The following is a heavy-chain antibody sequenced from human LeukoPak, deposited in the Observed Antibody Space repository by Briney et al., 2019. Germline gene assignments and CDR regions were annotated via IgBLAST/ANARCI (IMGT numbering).Heavy chain of an antibody. CDR1: AFTFTNYW. CDR2: INQDGSEK. J-gene: IGHJ4*02. Sequence: GGSLRLSCAASAFTFTNYWMTWVRQAPGKGLEWVAYINQDGSEKYYVDSVKGRFTISRDNAKNSLYLQMNSLRAEDTAVYYCARDGLTTGFDALDYWGQGTLVTVSS. V-gene: IGHV3-7*03. CDR3: ARDGLTTGFDALDY. D-gene: IGHD2/OR15-2a*01.